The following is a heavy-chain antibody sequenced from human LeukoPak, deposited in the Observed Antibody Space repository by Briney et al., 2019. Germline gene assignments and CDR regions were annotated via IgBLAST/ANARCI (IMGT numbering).Heavy chain of an antibody. D-gene: IGHD6-13*01. CDR2: ISGSSSYI. V-gene: IGHV3-21*01. J-gene: IGHJ4*02. Sequence: GGSLRLSCAASGFTVSSYSMNWVRQAPGKGREWVSSISGSSSYIYYADSVKGRFTISRDNAKHSLYLQMNSLRAEDTAVYYCASDSSRSDQGTYYFDYWGQGTLVT. CDR3: ASDSSRSDQGTYYFDY. CDR1: GFTVSSYS.